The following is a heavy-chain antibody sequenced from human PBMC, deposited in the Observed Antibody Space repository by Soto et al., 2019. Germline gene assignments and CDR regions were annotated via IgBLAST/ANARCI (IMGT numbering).Heavy chain of an antibody. CDR1: GGTFSSYA. V-gene: IGHV1-69*13. CDR3: ARVGSVAGSDY. J-gene: IGHJ4*02. CDR2: IIPIFGTA. Sequence: WASVKVSCKASGGTFSSYAISWVRQAPGQGLEWIGGIIPIFGTANYAQKFQGRVTITADESTSTAYMELSSLRSEDTAVYYCARVGSVAGSDYWGQGTLVTVSS. D-gene: IGHD6-19*01.